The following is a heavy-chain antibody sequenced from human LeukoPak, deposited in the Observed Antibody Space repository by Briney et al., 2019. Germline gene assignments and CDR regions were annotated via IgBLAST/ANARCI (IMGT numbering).Heavy chain of an antibody. CDR3: ARRSEFGVLYYMDV. J-gene: IGHJ6*03. CDR1: GFTFSSYS. CDR2: ISGSSGTI. V-gene: IGHV3-48*01. Sequence: PGGSLRLSCAASGFTFSSYSMNWVRQAPGKGLEWVSYISGSSGTIYYADSVKGRFTISSDNAKSSLYLRMNSLRAEDTAVYYCARRSEFGVLYYMDVWGKGTTVTVSS. D-gene: IGHD3-16*01.